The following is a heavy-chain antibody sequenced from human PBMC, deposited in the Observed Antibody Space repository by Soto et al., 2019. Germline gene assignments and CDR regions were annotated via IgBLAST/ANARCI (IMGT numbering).Heavy chain of an antibody. Sequence: QVQLVESGGGVVQPGRSLRLSCAASGFTFSSYGIHWVRQAPGKGLEWVALISYDGSNKYYADSVKGRFTISRDNSKNTLYLQMNSLRAEDTAVYYCYCSGGSHGDWGQGTLVTVSS. CDR3: YCSGGSHGD. CDR1: GFTFSSYG. CDR2: ISYDGSNK. V-gene: IGHV3-30*03. J-gene: IGHJ4*02. D-gene: IGHD2-15*01.